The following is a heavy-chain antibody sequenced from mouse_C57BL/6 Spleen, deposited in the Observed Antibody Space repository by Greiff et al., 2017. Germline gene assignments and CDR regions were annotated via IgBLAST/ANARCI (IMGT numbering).Heavy chain of an antibody. CDR3: ATLYYGSSYGYFDV. CDR2: ISDGGSYT. J-gene: IGHJ1*03. CDR1: GFTFSSYA. V-gene: IGHV5-4*03. D-gene: IGHD1-1*01. Sequence: EVKLVESGGGLVKPGGSLKLSCAASGFTFSSYAMSWVRQTPEKRLEWVATISDGGSYTYYPDNVKGRFTISRDNAKNNPYLQMSHLKSEDTAMYYCATLYYGSSYGYFDVWGTGTTVTVSS.